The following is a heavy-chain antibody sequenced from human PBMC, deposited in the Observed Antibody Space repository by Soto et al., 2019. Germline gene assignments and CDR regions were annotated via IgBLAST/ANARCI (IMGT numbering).Heavy chain of an antibody. Sequence: SETLSLTCAVSSGSISSSNWWSWVRQPPGKGLEWIGEIYHSGSTNYNPSLKSRVTISVDKSKNQFSLKLSSVTAVDTAVYYCARLVVAATGAWFDPWGQGTLVTVSS. CDR2: IYHSGST. V-gene: IGHV4-4*02. D-gene: IGHD2-15*01. J-gene: IGHJ5*02. CDR3: ARLVVAATGAWFDP. CDR1: SGSISSSNW.